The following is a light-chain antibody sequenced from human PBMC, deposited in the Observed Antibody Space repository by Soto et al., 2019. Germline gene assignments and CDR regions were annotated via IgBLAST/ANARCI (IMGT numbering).Light chain of an antibody. Sequence: QSALTQPASVSGSPGQSITISCTGTSSDVGSYNLVSWYQQHPGKAPKLMIYEGSKRPSGVSNRFSGSKSGNTASLTISGLQAEDEADYYCCSYVGSSTWVFGGGPRSPS. V-gene: IGLV2-23*01. CDR1: SSDVGSYNL. CDR3: CSYVGSSTWV. CDR2: EGS. J-gene: IGLJ3*02.